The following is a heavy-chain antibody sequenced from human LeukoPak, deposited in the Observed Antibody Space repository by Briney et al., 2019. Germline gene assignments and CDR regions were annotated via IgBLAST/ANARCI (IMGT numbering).Heavy chain of an antibody. CDR1: GFTFSNYW. D-gene: IGHD3-16*01. CDR2: ISGDGMNT. CDR3: ARTSYDCDS. Sequence: GGSLTLSCPASGFTFSNYWMHWVRQAPGKGLVWVSRISGDGMNTAYADSVKGQFTISRDNAKNTLYLQMNSLRVEDTAVYYCARTSYDCDSWGQGTLVTVSS. V-gene: IGHV3-74*01. J-gene: IGHJ4*02.